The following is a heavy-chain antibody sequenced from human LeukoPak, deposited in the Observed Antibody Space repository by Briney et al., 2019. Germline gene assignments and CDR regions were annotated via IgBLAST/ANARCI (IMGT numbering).Heavy chain of an antibody. D-gene: IGHD1-1*01. CDR3: AKGRVRQFDPFDY. CDR1: GFIFSSYG. CDR2: MSGSGDST. J-gene: IGHJ4*02. Sequence: GGSLRLSCAASGFIFSSYGMSWVRQAPGKGLEWVSFMSGSGDSTYYADSVKGRFTISRDNSKNTLYLQMSSLRAEDTAIYYWAKGRVRQFDPFDYWGQGNLVTVSS. V-gene: IGHV3-23*01.